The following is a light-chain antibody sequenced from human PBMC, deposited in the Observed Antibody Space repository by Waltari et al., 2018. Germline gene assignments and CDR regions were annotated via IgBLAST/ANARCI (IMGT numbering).Light chain of an antibody. CDR2: SNN. J-gene: IGLJ2*01. Sequence: QSVLTQPPSASGTPGQRVTLPCPGGSSNTGRNTVNWYQQLPGTAPNLLIYSNNQRPSGVPDRFSGSRSGTSASLASSGLQSEDEADYSCAAWDDSLTGVVFGGGTKLTVL. V-gene: IGLV1-44*01. CDR1: SSNTGRNT. CDR3: AAWDDSLTGVV.